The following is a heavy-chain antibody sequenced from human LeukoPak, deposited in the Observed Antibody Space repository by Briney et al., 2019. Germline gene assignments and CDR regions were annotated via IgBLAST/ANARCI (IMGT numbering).Heavy chain of an antibody. D-gene: IGHD5-12*01. V-gene: IGHV4-38-2*02. J-gene: IGHJ4*02. CDR3: AREVDSGYDSFDY. CDR2: IYHSGST. Sequence: SETLSLTCTVSGYSISSGYYWGWIRQPPGKGLEWIGSIYHSGSTYYNPSLKSRVTISVDTSKNQFSLKLSSVTAADTAVYYCAREVDSGYDSFDYWGQGTLVTVSS. CDR1: GYSISSGYY.